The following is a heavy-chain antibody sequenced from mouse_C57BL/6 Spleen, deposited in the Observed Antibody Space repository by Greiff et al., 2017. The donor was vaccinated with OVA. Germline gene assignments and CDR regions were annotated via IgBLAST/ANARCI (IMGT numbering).Heavy chain of an antibody. CDR3: ARRDYGSSYPED. CDR1: GYTFTSYW. J-gene: IGHJ2*01. CDR2: IDPSDSYT. D-gene: IGHD1-1*01. V-gene: IGHV1-50*01. Sequence: VQLQQPGAELVKPGASVKLSCKASGYTFTSYWMQWVKQRPGQGLEWIGEIDPSDSYTNYNQKFKGKATLTVDTSSSTAYMQLSSLTSEDSAVYYCARRDYGSSYPEDWGQGTTLTVSS.